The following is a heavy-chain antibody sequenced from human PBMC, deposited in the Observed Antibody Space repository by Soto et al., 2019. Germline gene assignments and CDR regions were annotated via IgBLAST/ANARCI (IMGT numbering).Heavy chain of an antibody. V-gene: IGHV4-39*01. CDR2: IYYSGST. CDR1: GGCISSSSYY. CDR3: ARHDTMVRPSDY. D-gene: IGHD3-10*01. Sequence: QLQLQESGPGLVKPSETLSLTCTVSGGCISSSSYYWGWIRQPPGKGLEWIGSIYYSGSTYYNPSLKSRVTISVDTSKNQFSLKMSSVTAADTAMYYSARHDTMVRPSDYWGQGTLVTISS. J-gene: IGHJ4*02.